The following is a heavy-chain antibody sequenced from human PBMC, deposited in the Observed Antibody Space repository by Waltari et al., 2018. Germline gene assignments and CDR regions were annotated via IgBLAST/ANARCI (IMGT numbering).Heavy chain of an antibody. J-gene: IGHJ3*02. CDR2: IYYSGST. Sequence: QVQLQESDPGLVKPSETLSLTCTVSGGSISSHYWSWIRQPPGKGLEWIGYIYYSGSTNYSPSLKSRVTISVDTSKNQFSLKLSSVTAADTAVYYCATAPRWGWAFDIWGQGTMVTVSS. V-gene: IGHV4-59*11. CDR1: GGSISSHY. D-gene: IGHD7-27*01. CDR3: ATAPRWGWAFDI.